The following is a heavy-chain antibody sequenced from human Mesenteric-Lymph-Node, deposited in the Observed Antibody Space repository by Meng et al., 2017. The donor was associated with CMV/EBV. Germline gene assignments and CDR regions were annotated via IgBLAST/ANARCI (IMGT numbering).Heavy chain of an antibody. J-gene: IGHJ4*02. CDR3: VSQYQASFDY. Sequence: SETLSLTCTVSGGSISSGGYYWSWIRQHPGKGLEWIGYIYYSGNTYYNPSLKSRVVISVDTSKSQFSLKLSSATAADTAVYYCVSQYQASFDYWGQGTLVTVSS. CDR1: GGSISSGGYY. D-gene: IGHD2-2*01. V-gene: IGHV4-31*03. CDR2: IYYSGNT.